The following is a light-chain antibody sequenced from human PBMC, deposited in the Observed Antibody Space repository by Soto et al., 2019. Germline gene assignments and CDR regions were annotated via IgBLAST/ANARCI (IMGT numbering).Light chain of an antibody. V-gene: IGLV2-14*01. CDR1: SSDVGGSNY. Sequence: QSVLTQPASVSGSPGQSITISCTGTSSDVGGSNYVSWYQQHPGKAPKLMIYNVSNRPSGVSDRFSGSKSGNTASLTISGLQAEDEADYYCSSYTRSNTVVFGGGTKVTVL. CDR2: NVS. J-gene: IGLJ2*01. CDR3: SSYTRSNTVV.